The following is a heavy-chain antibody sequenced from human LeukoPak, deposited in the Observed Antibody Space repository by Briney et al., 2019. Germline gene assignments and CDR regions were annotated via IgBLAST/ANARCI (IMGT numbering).Heavy chain of an antibody. CDR1: GFTFRSYA. V-gene: IGHV3-30*01. D-gene: IGHD2-15*01. CDR3: ASGPTTRFYFDY. Sequence: GGSLRLSCVASGFTFRSYAIYWVRQAPGKGLEWVAVISYDGSNKYYADSVKGRFTISRDNSKNTLYLQMTSLRAEDTAVYYCASGPTTRFYFDYWGQGTLVTVSS. CDR2: ISYDGSNK. J-gene: IGHJ4*02.